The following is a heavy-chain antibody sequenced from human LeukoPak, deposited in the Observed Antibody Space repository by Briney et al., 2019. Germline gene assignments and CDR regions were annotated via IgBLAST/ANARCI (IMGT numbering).Heavy chain of an antibody. J-gene: IGHJ4*02. V-gene: IGHV3-20*04. CDR1: GFSFDDYG. Sequence: PGGSLRLSCAASGFSFDDYGLTWVRQAPGKGLEWVSGINWNGDSTDYADSVKGRFTISRDNAKHSLYLQMNSLRAEDTALYYCARDLRVVITGSFDSWGQGTLVTVSS. D-gene: IGHD3-22*01. CDR2: INWNGDST. CDR3: ARDLRVVITGSFDS.